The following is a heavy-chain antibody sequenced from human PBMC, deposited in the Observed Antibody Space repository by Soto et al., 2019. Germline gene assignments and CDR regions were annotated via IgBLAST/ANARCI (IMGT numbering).Heavy chain of an antibody. CDR3: AREEAGAFDI. Sequence: QVQLQESGPGLVKPSQTLSLTCTVSGVSMSSGGYYWTWIRQHPGKVLEWIGYTYYIGSTYYNPSLKSRLTISVDTYKNQFSLRLSSVTAADTAVYYCAREEAGAFDIWGQGTMVTVSS. CDR1: GVSMSSGGYY. J-gene: IGHJ3*02. CDR2: TYYIGST. D-gene: IGHD3-10*01. V-gene: IGHV4-31*03.